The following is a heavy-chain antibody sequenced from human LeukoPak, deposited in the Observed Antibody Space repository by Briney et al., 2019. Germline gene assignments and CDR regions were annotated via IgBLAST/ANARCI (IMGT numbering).Heavy chain of an antibody. D-gene: IGHD3-10*01. Sequence: SETLSLTCTVSGXSVNSGSNYWSWIRQPPGRGLEWIGSIYYSGSTNYNPSLKSRVTISLDTSKNQFSLKLSSVTAADTAVYYCARSYYYGSGSYYPFDYWGQGTLVTVSS. CDR2: IYYSGST. J-gene: IGHJ4*02. V-gene: IGHV4-61*01. CDR1: GXSVNSGSNY. CDR3: ARSYYYGSGSYYPFDY.